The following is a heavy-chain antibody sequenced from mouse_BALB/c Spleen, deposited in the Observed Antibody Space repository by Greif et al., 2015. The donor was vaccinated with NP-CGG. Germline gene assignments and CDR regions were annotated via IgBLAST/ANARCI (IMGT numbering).Heavy chain of an antibody. Sequence: EVKLVESGGGLVQPGGSRKLSCAASGFTFSSFGMHWVRQAPEKGLEWVAYISSGSSTIYYADTVKDRFTISRDNPKNTLFLQMTSLRSEDTAMYYCARYGNYAMDYWGQGTSVTVSS. CDR3: ARYGNYAMDY. CDR1: GFTFSSFG. J-gene: IGHJ4*01. CDR2: ISSGSSTI. D-gene: IGHD2-1*01. V-gene: IGHV5-17*02.